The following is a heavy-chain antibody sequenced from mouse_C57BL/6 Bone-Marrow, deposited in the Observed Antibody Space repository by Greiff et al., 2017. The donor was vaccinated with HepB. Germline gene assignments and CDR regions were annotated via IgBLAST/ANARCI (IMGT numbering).Heavy chain of an antibody. CDR1: GYTFTSYG. CDR2: IYPRSGNT. D-gene: IGHD1-1*01. CDR3: ARDEGINYYGSPFAY. Sequence: LVESGAELARPGASVKLSCKASGYTFTSYGISWVKQRTGQGLEWIGEIYPRSGNTYYNEKFKGKATLTADKSSSTAYMELRSLTSEDSAVYFCARDEGINYYGSPFAYWGQGTLVTVSA. J-gene: IGHJ3*01. V-gene: IGHV1-81*01.